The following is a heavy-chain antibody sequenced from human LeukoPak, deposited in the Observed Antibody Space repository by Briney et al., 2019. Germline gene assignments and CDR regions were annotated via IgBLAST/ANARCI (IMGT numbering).Heavy chain of an antibody. V-gene: IGHV1-2*02. CDR2: INPNSGGT. CDR3: ARDPAYDDSSGPASRFDG. Sequence: GASVKVSCKASGYTFTGLYMHWVRQAPGQGLEWMGWINPNSGGTNYAQKFQGRVTMTRDTSISTAYMELSRLRSDDTAVYYCARDPAYDDSSGPASRFDGWGQGTLVTVSS. CDR1: GYTFTGLY. J-gene: IGHJ5*02. D-gene: IGHD3-22*01.